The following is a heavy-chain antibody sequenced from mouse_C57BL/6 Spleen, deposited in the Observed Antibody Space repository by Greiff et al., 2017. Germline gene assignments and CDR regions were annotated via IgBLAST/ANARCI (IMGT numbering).Heavy chain of an antibody. Sequence: EVKLMESGGGLVKPGGSLKLSCAASGFTFSDYGMHWVRQAPEKGLEWVAYISSGSSTIYYADTVKGRFTISRDNAKNTLFLQMTSLRSEDTAMYYCARVRIYAMDYWGQGTSVTVSS. CDR2: ISSGSSTI. CDR1: GFTFSDYG. CDR3: ARVRIYAMDY. J-gene: IGHJ4*01. V-gene: IGHV5-17*01.